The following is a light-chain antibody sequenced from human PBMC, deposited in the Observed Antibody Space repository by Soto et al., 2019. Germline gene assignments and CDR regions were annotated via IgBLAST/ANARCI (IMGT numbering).Light chain of an antibody. J-gene: IGKJ1*01. Sequence: DIVMTQSPDSLAVSLGERATVNCKSSQSVIYSANNKNYLAWYQQKPGQPPKLLIYWASTRESGVPDRFSGSGSGTDFTLTISSLQAEDVAVYYCQQYLAIPRTFGQGTKVEIK. CDR1: QSVIYSANNKNY. CDR2: WAS. CDR3: QQYLAIPRT. V-gene: IGKV4-1*01.